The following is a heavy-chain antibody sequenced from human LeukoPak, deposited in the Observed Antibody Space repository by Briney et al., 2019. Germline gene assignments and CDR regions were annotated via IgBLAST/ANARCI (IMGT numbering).Heavy chain of an antibody. CDR1: GYTFTSYG. CDR3: ARDHSVVRGSIARIHSPNWFDP. CDR2: NSAYNGNT. Sequence: GASVNVFCRASGYTFTSYGISWVRQAPGQGLEGMGWNSAYNGNTNYALKLQGRVTMTTDTSTSTAYMELRSLRSDDTAVYYCARDHSVVRGSIARIHSPNWFDPWGQGTLVTVSS. D-gene: IGHD3-10*01. V-gene: IGHV1-18*01. J-gene: IGHJ5*02.